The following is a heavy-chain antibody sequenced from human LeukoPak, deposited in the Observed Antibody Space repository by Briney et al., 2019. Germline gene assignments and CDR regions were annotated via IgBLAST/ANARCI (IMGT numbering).Heavy chain of an antibody. Sequence: GGSLRLSCAASGFTFSSYAVTWVRQAPGKGLECVSGLSGSGGSTYYADSVKGRFTISRDNSKNTLYLQMNSLRAEDTAVYYCAGDGYEVDYWGQGTLVTVSS. CDR1: GFTFSSYA. V-gene: IGHV3-23*01. D-gene: IGHD5-12*01. CDR3: AGDGYEVDY. J-gene: IGHJ4*02. CDR2: LSGSGGST.